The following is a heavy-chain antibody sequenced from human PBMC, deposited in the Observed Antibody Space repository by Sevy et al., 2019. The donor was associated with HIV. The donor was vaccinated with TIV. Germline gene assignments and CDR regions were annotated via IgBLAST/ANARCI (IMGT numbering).Heavy chain of an antibody. CDR2: INQGGSEK. D-gene: IGHD3-3*01. Sequence: GGSLRLSCEASGFSFNWYWMSWVRQTPEKGLEWVANINQGGSEKNYVDSVKGRFTISRDNAKNSLYLQMNSLRAEDTAVYYCARAGIGDFWSGYYGIDHWGQGTLVTVSS. CDR1: GFSFNWYW. CDR3: ARAGIGDFWSGYYGIDH. J-gene: IGHJ4*02. V-gene: IGHV3-7*01.